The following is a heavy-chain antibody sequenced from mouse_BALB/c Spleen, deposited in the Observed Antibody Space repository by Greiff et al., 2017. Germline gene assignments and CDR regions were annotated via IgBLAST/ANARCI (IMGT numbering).Heavy chain of an antibody. J-gene: IGHJ2*01. CDR1: GYSFTSYY. Sequence: SGPELVKPGASVKISCKASGYSFTSYYIHWVKQRPGQGLEWIGWIFPGSGNTKYNEKFKGKATLTADTSSSTAYMQLSSLTSEDSAVYFCARDLYGLELDYWGQGTTLTVSS. D-gene: IGHD1-1*01. CDR3: ARDLYGLELDY. V-gene: IGHV1-66*01. CDR2: IFPGSGNT.